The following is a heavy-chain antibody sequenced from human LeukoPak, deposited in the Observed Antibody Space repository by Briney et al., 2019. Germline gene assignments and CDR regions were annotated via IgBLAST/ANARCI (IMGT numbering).Heavy chain of an antibody. D-gene: IGHD4-11*01. V-gene: IGHV4-61*01. CDR1: GGSVSSGTYY. CDR2: IYYSGTT. J-gene: IGHJ4*02. CDR3: ARDRVRGNSNPFFDY. Sequence: SETLSLTCTVSGGSVSSGTYYWSWVRQPPGKGLEWIGYIYYSGTTNYNPSLKSRVTISVDTSKNQFSLKLSSVTAADTAVYYCARDRVRGNSNPFFDYWGQGTLVTVSS.